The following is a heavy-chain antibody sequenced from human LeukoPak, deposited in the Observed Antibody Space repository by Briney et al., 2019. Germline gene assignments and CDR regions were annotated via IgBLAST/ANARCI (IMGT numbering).Heavy chain of an antibody. CDR3: ARALYGGNLYFDY. Sequence: SETLSLTCTVSGGSISSYYWSWIRQPPGKGLEWIGYIYYRGSTNYNPSLKSRVTISVDTSKNQFSLKLSSVTAADTAVYYCARALYGGNLYFDYWGQGTLVTVSS. V-gene: IGHV4-59*08. CDR2: IYYRGST. D-gene: IGHD4-23*01. J-gene: IGHJ4*02. CDR1: GGSISSYY.